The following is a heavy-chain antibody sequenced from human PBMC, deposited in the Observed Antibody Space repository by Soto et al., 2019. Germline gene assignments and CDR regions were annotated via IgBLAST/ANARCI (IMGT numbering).Heavy chain of an antibody. J-gene: IGHJ5*02. Sequence: EVQLLESGGRLVQPGGSLRLSCAATGLDFSNYAMSWVRQVPGKGLEWVAVISGNGDKMYYADSVKGRFTISRDNSGDTLYLQMNSLRAEDPALYYFADDWGPGIKKVPPWGQGTRVTVSS. V-gene: IGHV3-23*01. CDR3: ADDWGPGIKKVPP. CDR1: GLDFSNYA. CDR2: ISGNGDKM. D-gene: IGHD3-16*01.